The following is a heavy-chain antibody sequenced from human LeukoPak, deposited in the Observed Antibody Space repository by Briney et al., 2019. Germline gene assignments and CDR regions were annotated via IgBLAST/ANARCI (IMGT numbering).Heavy chain of an antibody. Sequence: GGSLRLSCAASGFTFSSYAMSWVRQAPGKGLEWVSAISGSGGSTYYADSVKGRFTISRDNSKNTAYLQMNSLKTEDTAVYYCTRRENDCWGQGTLVTVSS. J-gene: IGHJ4*02. CDR1: GFTFSSYA. CDR2: ISGSGGST. V-gene: IGHV3-23*01. D-gene: IGHD1-26*01. CDR3: TRRENDC.